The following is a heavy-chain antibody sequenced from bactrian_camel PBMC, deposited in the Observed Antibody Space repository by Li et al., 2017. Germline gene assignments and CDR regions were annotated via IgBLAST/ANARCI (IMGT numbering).Heavy chain of an antibody. CDR3: VKAGLWPRPAGY. J-gene: IGHJ6*01. CDR1: GFTFSSAW. D-gene: IGHD3*01. Sequence: HVQLVESGGGLVQPGGSLRLSCAASGFTFSSAWMYWVRQAPGKGLKWVSTINSGGGTTYYVDSLKGRFTISRDNAKNMLYLQMNSLKSEDTALYYCVKAGLWPRPAGYWGQGTQVT. CDR2: INSGGGTT. V-gene: IGHV3S1*01.